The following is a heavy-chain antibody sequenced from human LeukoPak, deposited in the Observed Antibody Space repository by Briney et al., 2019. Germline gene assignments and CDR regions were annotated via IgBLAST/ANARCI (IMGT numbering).Heavy chain of an antibody. CDR1: GGSISSYY. D-gene: IGHD3-3*01. Sequence: PSETLSLTCTVSGGSISSYYWSWIRQPAGKGLEWIGRIYSSGSTNYNPSLQSRVTMSVDTSKNQFSLKLSSVTAADTAVYYCARSPQYYDFWSGYYKDYYYGMDVWGQGTTVTVSS. CDR2: IYSSGST. J-gene: IGHJ6*02. V-gene: IGHV4-4*07. CDR3: ARSPQYYDFWSGYYKDYYYGMDV.